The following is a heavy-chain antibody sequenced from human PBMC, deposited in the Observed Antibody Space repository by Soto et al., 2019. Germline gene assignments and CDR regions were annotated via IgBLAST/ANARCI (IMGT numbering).Heavy chain of an antibody. Sequence: SETLSLTCTVSGGSISSSSYYWGWIRQPPGKGLEWIGSIYIRGSTYYNPSLKSRVTISVDTSKNQFSLKLSSVTAADTAVYYCVRDPMDSHYYYGMDVWGQGTTVTVSS. J-gene: IGHJ6*02. CDR1: GGSISSSSYY. V-gene: IGHV4-39*07. D-gene: IGHD3-10*01. CDR2: IYIRGST. CDR3: VRDPMDSHYYYGMDV.